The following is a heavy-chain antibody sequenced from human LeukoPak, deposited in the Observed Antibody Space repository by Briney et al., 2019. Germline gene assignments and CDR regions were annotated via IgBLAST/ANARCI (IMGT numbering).Heavy chain of an antibody. J-gene: IGHJ4*02. CDR1: GASISNYY. CDR2: MLYSGST. V-gene: IGHV4-59*08. D-gene: IGHD3-16*02. CDR3: ARSDIWGSYRFLDY. Sequence: SETLSLTCTVSGASISNYYWSWIRQSPGKGLEWIGYMLYSGSTNQNPSLRSRVTISVDTSKNQVSLKLSSVTAADTAVCYCARSDIWGSYRFLDYWGQGALVTVSS.